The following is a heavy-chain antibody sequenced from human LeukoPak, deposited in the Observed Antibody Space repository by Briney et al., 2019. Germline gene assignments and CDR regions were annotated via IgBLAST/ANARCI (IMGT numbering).Heavy chain of an antibody. J-gene: IGHJ4*02. CDR3: ARDRGKMTTVTPIPNY. V-gene: IGHV1-18*01. CDR1: GYTFTSYG. CDR2: ISAYNGNT. D-gene: IGHD4-17*01. Sequence: ASVKVSCKASGYTFTSYGISWVRQAPGQGLEWMGWISAYNGNTNYAQKLQGRVTMTTDTSTSTAYMELRSLRSDDTAVYYCARDRGKMTTVTPIPNYWGQGTLVTVSS.